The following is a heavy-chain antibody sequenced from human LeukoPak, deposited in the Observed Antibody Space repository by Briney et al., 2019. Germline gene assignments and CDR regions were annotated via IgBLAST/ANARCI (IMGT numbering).Heavy chain of an antibody. D-gene: IGHD5-18*01. CDR2: INHSGST. CDR3: ARHHSRIQLWRRGAFDI. Sequence: SETLSLTCAVYGGSFSGYYWSWIRQPPGKGLEWIGEINHSGSTNYNPSLKSRVTISVDTSKNQFSLKLSSVTAADTAVYYCARHHSRIQLWRRGAFDIWGQGTMVTVSS. V-gene: IGHV4-34*01. J-gene: IGHJ3*02. CDR1: GGSFSGYY.